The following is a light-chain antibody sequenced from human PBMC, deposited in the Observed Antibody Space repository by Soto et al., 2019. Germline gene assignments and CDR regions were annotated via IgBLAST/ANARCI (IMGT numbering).Light chain of an antibody. Sequence: DIVMTQSPLSLPVTPGEPASISCRSSQSLLHSNGYNYLDWYLQKPGQSPQLLIYLGSNRASGVPDRFSGSGSGTDFTLKISRVEAEDVGVYYCHQSYSTRTFGQGTKVDIK. V-gene: IGKV2-28*01. J-gene: IGKJ1*01. CDR1: QSLLHSNGYNY. CDR3: HQSYSTRT. CDR2: LGS.